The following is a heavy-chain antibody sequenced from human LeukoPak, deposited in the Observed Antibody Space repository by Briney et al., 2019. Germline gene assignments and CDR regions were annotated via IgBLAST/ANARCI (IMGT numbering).Heavy chain of an antibody. J-gene: IGHJ4*02. CDR3: ARGRAPYSSSWYLSDY. CDR1: GGSFSGYY. V-gene: IGHV4-34*01. D-gene: IGHD6-13*01. CDR2: INHSGST. Sequence: PSETQSLTCAVYGGSFSGYYWSWIRQPPGKGLEWIGEINHSGSTNYNPSLKSRVTISIDTSKNQFSLKLSSVTAADTAVYYCARGRAPYSSSWYLSDYWGQGTLVTVSS.